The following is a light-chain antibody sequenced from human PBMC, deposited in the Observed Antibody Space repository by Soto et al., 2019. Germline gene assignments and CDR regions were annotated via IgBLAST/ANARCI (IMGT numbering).Light chain of an antibody. CDR1: QSVLYSSNNKNY. V-gene: IGKV4-1*01. Sequence: DIVMTQSPDSLAVSLGERATINCKSSQSVLYSSNNKNYLAWYQQKPGQPPKLLIYWASTRESGVPDRFSGSGSGKDFPLTISSLQAEDVAVYYCQQYYSTPQTFGQGTKLEIK. CDR3: QQYYSTPQT. J-gene: IGKJ2*01. CDR2: WAS.